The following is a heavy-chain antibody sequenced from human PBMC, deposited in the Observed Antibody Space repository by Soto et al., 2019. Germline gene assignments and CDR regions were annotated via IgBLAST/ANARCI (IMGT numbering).Heavy chain of an antibody. CDR3: ARDRVYYDSSGDYRDYGMDV. CDR1: GFTFGNYW. J-gene: IGHJ6*02. D-gene: IGHD3-22*01. Sequence: PGGSLRLSCAASGFTFGNYWIHWVRQAPGKGLVWVSRINSDGSSTTYADSVKCRFTISRDNAKNTMYLQRNSLRAEDTAVYYCARDRVYYDSSGDYRDYGMDVWGQGTTVTVSS. CDR2: INSDGSST. V-gene: IGHV3-74*03.